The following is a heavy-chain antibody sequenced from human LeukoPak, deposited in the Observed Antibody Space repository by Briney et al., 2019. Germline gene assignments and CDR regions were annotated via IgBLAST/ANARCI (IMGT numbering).Heavy chain of an antibody. CDR3: TRRAEDGTNRFDS. Sequence: GGSLRLSCAASGFTFGSYAMTWVRQAPGRGLVWVSRINTDGSTTTYADSVKGRFTISRDNAKNTLYLQMNSLRAEDTAVYYCTRRAEDGTNRFDSWGQGALVTVSS. J-gene: IGHJ4*02. CDR2: INTDGSTT. D-gene: IGHD6-13*01. V-gene: IGHV3-74*01. CDR1: GFTFGSYA.